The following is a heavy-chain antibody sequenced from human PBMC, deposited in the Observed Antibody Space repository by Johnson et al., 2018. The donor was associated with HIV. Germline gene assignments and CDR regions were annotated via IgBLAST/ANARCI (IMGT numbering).Heavy chain of an antibody. CDR3: ARDGGWIDAFDI. J-gene: IGHJ3*02. V-gene: IGHV3-13*01. CDR1: GFTFSIYD. D-gene: IGHD6-19*01. CDR2: IGVTSDT. Sequence: SGFTFSIYDMHWVRQTTGKGLEWVSAIGVTSDTYYPGSVKGRFTISRDNSKNTLYLQMNSLRAEDTAVYYCARDGGWIDAFDIWGQGTMVTVSS.